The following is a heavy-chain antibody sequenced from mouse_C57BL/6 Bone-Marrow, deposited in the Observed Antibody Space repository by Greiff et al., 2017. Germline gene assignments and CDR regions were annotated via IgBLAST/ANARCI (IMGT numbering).Heavy chain of an antibody. CDR1: GYTFPDYE. CDR2: IDPETGGT. V-gene: IGHV1-15*01. CDR3: TRGDCAGFAY. Sequence: VQLQQSGAELVRPGASVTLSCKASGYTFPDYEMHWVKQTPVHGLEWIGAIDPETGGTAYNQKFKGKAILTADKSSSTAYMELRSRTSEDSAVYYGTRGDCAGFAYWGQGTLVTVSA. J-gene: IGHJ3*01. D-gene: IGHD3-3*01.